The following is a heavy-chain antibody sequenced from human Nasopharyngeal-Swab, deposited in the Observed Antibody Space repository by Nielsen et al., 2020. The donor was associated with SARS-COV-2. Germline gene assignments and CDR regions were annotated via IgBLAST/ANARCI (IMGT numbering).Heavy chain of an antibody. J-gene: IGHJ4*02. CDR2: ISYDGSNT. CDR1: GFTFSNYA. D-gene: IGHD2-21*02. Sequence: GESLKISCTASGFTFSNYAMHWVRQAPGKGLEWVAVISYDGSNTFYGDSVKGRFTISRDDSKNTLYLQMNSLRVEDTAVYYCARDRSIVVVTAIRLDYWGQGTLVTVSS. V-gene: IGHV3-30-3*01. CDR3: ARDRSIVVVTAIRLDY.